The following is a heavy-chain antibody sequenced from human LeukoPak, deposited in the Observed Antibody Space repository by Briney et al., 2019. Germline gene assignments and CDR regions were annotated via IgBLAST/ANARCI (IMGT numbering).Heavy chain of an antibody. D-gene: IGHD3-22*01. Sequence: SETLSLTCTVSGGSISSYYWSWIRQPAGKGLEWIGRIYTSGSTNYNPSLKSRVTISVDTSKNQFSLKLSSVTAADTAVYYCARDQVRYYDSSGSTPWGQGTLVTVSS. CDR2: IYTSGST. CDR1: GGSISSYY. V-gene: IGHV4-4*07. J-gene: IGHJ4*02. CDR3: ARDQVRYYDSSGSTP.